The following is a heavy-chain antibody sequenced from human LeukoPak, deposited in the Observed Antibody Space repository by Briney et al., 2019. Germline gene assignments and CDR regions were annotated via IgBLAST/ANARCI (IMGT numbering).Heavy chain of an antibody. CDR3: AGASYYYGSGGHWFDP. CDR2: IYTSGST. V-gene: IGHV4-4*07. CDR1: GGSISSYY. D-gene: IGHD3-10*01. J-gene: IGHJ5*02. Sequence: PSETLSLTCTVSGGSISSYYWSWIRQPAGKRLEWIGRIYTSGSTNYNPSLKSRVTMSVDTSKNQFSLKLSSVTAADTAVYYCAGASYYYGSGGHWFDPWGQGTLVTVSS.